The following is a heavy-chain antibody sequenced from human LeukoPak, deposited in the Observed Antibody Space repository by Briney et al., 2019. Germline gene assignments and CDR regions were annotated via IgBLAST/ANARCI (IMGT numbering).Heavy chain of an antibody. Sequence: QPGGSLRLSCAASGFTFSSYGMHWVRQAPGKGLEWVAVIWYDGSNKYYADSVKGRFTISRDNSKNTLYLQMNSLRAEDTAVYYCARDSSGYEDLGYWGQGTLVTVSS. CDR2: IWYDGSNK. V-gene: IGHV3-33*01. J-gene: IGHJ4*02. D-gene: IGHD3-22*01. CDR3: ARDSSGYEDLGY. CDR1: GFTFSSYG.